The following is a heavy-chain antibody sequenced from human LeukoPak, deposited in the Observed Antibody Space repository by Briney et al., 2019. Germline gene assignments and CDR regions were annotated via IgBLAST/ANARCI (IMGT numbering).Heavy chain of an antibody. D-gene: IGHD3-22*01. V-gene: IGHV5-51*01. Sequence: GESPKISCKGSGYSFTSYWIGGVRQMPGKGLEWMGIIYPGDSDTRYSPSFQGQVTISADKSISTAYLQWSSLKASDTAMYYCARQGPTYYYDSSGYYLPGYWGQGTLVTVSS. CDR1: GYSFTSYW. CDR2: IYPGDSDT. J-gene: IGHJ4*02. CDR3: ARQGPTYYYDSSGYYLPGY.